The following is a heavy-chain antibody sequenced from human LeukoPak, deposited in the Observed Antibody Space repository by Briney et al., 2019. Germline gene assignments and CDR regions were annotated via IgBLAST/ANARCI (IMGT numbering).Heavy chain of an antibody. Sequence: ETLSLTCAVSGGSFSGYYWTWIRQPPGKGLEWIGEINHSGSANYNPSLMSRVTISLDTSKNHFSLNLSSVTAADTAVYYCARGQGTVTTHWGQGTLVTVSS. V-gene: IGHV4-34*01. D-gene: IGHD4-11*01. CDR1: GGSFSGYY. J-gene: IGHJ4*02. CDR3: ARGQGTVTTH. CDR2: INHSGSA.